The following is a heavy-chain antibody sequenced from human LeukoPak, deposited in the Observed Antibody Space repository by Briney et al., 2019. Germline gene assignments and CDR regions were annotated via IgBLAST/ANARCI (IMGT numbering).Heavy chain of an antibody. V-gene: IGHV4-59*01. Sequence: SETLSLTCTVSGGSISSYYWSWIRQPPGKGLEWIGYIYYSGSTNYNPSLKSRVTISVDTSKNQFSLKLSSVTAADTAVYYCARDGGYSSSWYDGKYMDVWGKGTTVTVSS. J-gene: IGHJ6*03. CDR3: ARDGGYSSSWYDGKYMDV. D-gene: IGHD6-13*01. CDR1: GGSISSYY. CDR2: IYYSGST.